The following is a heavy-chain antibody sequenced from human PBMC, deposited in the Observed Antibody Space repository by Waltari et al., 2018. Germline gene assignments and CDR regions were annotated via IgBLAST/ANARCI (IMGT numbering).Heavy chain of an antibody. CDR2: VGDRDGKT. D-gene: IGHD6-19*01. Sequence: EVQLLESGGGLVQPGGSLRLSCSASGFTFSNYAMSWVGQAPGEGLGGVSAVGDRDGKTYDADSVKGRFAISRDDSRATVYLQMNSLRAEDTAVYYCAKEQWDGAAVAGHFDYWGQGTLVTVSS. J-gene: IGHJ4*02. CDR3: AKEQWDGAAVAGHFDY. CDR1: GFTFSNYA. V-gene: IGHV3-23*01.